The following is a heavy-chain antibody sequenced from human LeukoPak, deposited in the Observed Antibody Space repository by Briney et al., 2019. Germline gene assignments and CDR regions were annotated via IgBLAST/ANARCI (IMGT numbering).Heavy chain of an antibody. CDR3: AKGETVTTTSFDY. Sequence: GGSLRLSCVASGFTFGSYAMTWVRQAPGKGLEWVSAISGSGGSTYYADSVKGRFTISRDNSKNTLYLQVNSLRAEDTAVYYCAKGETVTTTSFDYWGQGTLVTVSS. D-gene: IGHD4-17*01. CDR2: ISGSGGST. CDR1: GFTFGSYA. J-gene: IGHJ4*02. V-gene: IGHV3-23*01.